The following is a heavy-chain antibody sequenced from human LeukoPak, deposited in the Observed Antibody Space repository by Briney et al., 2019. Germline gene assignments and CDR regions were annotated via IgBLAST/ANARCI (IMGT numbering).Heavy chain of an antibody. Sequence: GGSLRLSCAASGFTFSSYSMNWVRQAPGKGLEWVSSISSSSSYIYYADSVKGRFTISRDNAKNSLYLQMNSLRAEDTAVYYCARIAVAGTGTSSDYWGQGTLVTVSS. CDR2: ISSSSSYI. V-gene: IGHV3-21*01. J-gene: IGHJ4*02. D-gene: IGHD6-19*01. CDR1: GFTFSSYS. CDR3: ARIAVAGTGTSSDY.